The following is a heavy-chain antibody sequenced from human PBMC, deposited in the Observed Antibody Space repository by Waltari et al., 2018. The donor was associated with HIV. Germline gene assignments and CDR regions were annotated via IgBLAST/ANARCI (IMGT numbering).Heavy chain of an antibody. CDR1: GFTFSSYS. J-gene: IGHJ4*02. CDR2: ISSSSSYI. V-gene: IGHV3-21*01. D-gene: IGHD1-26*01. Sequence: EVQLVESGGGLVKPGGSLRLSCAASGFTFSSYSLNWVRQAPGKGLEWVSSISSSSSYIYYADSVKGRFTISRDNAKNSLYLQMNSLRAEDTAVYYCARDPRRDPTLYYFDYWGQVTLVTVSS. CDR3: ARDPRRDPTLYYFDY.